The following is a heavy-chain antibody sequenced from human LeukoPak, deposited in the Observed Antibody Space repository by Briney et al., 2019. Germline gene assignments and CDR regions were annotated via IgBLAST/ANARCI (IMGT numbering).Heavy chain of an antibody. CDR1: GGSIRSYY. D-gene: IGHD6-13*01. CDR2: IYYSGST. J-gene: IGHJ2*01. CDR3: ARVYYSSSYDYWYFDL. V-gene: IGHV4-59*01. Sequence: KASGTLSLTCTVSGGSIRSYYWSWIRQPPGKGLEWIGYIYYSGSTNYNPSLKSRVTISVDTSKNQFSLKLSSVTAADTAVYYCARVYYSSSYDYWYFDLWGRGTLVTVSS.